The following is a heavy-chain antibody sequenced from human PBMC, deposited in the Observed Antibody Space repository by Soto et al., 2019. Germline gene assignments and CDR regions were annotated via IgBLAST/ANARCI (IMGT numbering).Heavy chain of an antibody. Sequence: QVQLVESGGGVVQPGGSLRLSCAASGFTFSTYGMHWVRQAPGKGLEWVSVIWYDGSSKYYADSVKGRFTISRDNSKNTLYLQMNSLRAEDTAVYYCASSLTGTWFDSWGQGTLVTVSS. D-gene: IGHD1-20*01. CDR2: IWYDGSSK. CDR3: ASSLTGTWFDS. V-gene: IGHV3-33*01. J-gene: IGHJ5*01. CDR1: GFTFSTYG.